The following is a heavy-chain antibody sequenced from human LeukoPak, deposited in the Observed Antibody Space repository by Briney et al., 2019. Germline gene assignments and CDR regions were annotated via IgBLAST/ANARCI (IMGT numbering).Heavy chain of an antibody. Sequence: GGSLRLSCAASGFTFRTYWMSWVRQAPGKGLEWVANIKQDGSEKYYVDSVKGRFTISRDNAKNSLYLQMNSLRAEDTAVYYCARVTVTIDYWGQGTLVTVSS. CDR2: IKQDGSEK. CDR1: GFTFRTYW. CDR3: ARVTVTIDY. V-gene: IGHV3-7*01. J-gene: IGHJ4*02. D-gene: IGHD4-17*01.